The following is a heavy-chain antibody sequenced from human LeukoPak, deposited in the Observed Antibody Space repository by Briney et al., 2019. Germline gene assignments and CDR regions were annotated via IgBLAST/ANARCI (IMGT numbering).Heavy chain of an antibody. V-gene: IGHV3-53*01. CDR2: IYNDGSA. CDR1: DFIVRSNY. CDR3: AIRGGPGALDAFDI. Sequence: GGSLRLSCAASDFIVRSNYMTWVRQAPGKGLEWVSVIYNDGSAYYADSVRGRFTISRDTSKNTVYLQMNSLRAEDTAVYYGAIRGGPGALDAFDIWGQGTMVTVSS. J-gene: IGHJ3*02. D-gene: IGHD1-26*01.